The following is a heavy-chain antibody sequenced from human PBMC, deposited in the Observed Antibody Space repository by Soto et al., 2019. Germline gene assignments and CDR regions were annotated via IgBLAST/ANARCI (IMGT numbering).Heavy chain of an antibody. Sequence: SETLSLTCTVSGGSISRGDFYWSWIRQPPGKGLEWIGYIFYSGSTYYNPSLKSRVTISVDTSKNQSSLKMSSVTAADTAVYFCARVGTFGGVHDYWGQGTLVTVSS. CDR1: GGSISRGDFY. CDR3: ARVGTFGGVHDY. V-gene: IGHV4-30-4*01. J-gene: IGHJ4*02. CDR2: IFYSGST. D-gene: IGHD3-16*01.